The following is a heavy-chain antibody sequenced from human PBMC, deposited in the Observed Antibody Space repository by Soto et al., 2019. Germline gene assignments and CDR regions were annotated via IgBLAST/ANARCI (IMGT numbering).Heavy chain of an antibody. CDR3: AKDRRYFGSGSYYNGFDP. V-gene: IGHV3-30*18. CDR2: IPYDESNK. J-gene: IGHJ5*02. CDR1: GFTFSRYF. D-gene: IGHD3-10*01. Sequence: QVQLVESGGGVVQPGGSLRLSCAASGFTFSRYFMHWVRQAPGKGLEWEAVIPYDESNKYYADSVKGRFTISRDNSKNTLYLEMSSLRPDDTAVYYCAKDRRYFGSGSYYNGFDPWGQGTLVTVSS.